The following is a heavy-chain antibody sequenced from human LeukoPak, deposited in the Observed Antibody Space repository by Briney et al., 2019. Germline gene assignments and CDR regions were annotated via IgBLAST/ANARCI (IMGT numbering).Heavy chain of an antibody. CDR1: GGSFSGYY. J-gene: IGHJ4*02. D-gene: IGHD3-22*01. CDR2: INHSGST. V-gene: IGHV4-34*01. Sequence: SETLSLTCAVYGGSFSGYYWSWIRQPPGKGLEWIGEINHSGSTNYNPSLKSRVTISVDMSKNQFSLKLSSVTAADTAVYYCARGRNHYYDSSGYYGGPIDYWGQGTLVTVSS. CDR3: ARGRNHYYDSSGYYGGPIDY.